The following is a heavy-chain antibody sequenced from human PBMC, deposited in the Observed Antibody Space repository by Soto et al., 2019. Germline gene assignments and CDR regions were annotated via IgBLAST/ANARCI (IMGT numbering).Heavy chain of an antibody. J-gene: IGHJ3*01. Sequence: QLVESGGGLVQPGTSLRLSCTASGLGFSGFGMHWVRQAPGKGLEWVGVTSYDGSKVYYTKSVEGRFTISRDNAQSTLYLQMNSLRAEDTAIYYCASNTLTTGISSFTDWGKGTVVTVSS. CDR1: GLGFSGFG. CDR2: TSYDGSKV. D-gene: IGHD3-3*02. CDR3: ASNTLTTGISSFTD. V-gene: IGHV3-30*19.